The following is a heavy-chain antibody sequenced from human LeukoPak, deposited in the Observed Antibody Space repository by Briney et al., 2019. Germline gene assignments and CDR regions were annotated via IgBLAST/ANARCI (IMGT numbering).Heavy chain of an antibody. CDR2: IYSGGST. J-gene: IGHJ4*02. D-gene: IGHD3-10*01. Sequence: GGSLRLSCAASGFTVSSNYMSWVRQAPGKGLEWVSVIYSGGSTYYADSVRGRFTISRDNSKNTVYLQMNSLRAGDTAMYYCARSKAYYYGSPGDYFDYWGQGTLVTVSS. V-gene: IGHV3-53*01. CDR3: ARSKAYYYGSPGDYFDY. CDR1: GFTVSSNY.